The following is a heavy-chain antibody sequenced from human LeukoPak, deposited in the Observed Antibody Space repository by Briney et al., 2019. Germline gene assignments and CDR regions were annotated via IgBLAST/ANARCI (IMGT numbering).Heavy chain of an antibody. D-gene: IGHD2-15*01. CDR2: IYYSGST. J-gene: IGHJ4*02. V-gene: IGHV4-59*01. CDR1: GGSISSYY. Sequence: SETLSLTCAVSGGSISSYYWSWIRQTPGKGLEWIGYIYYSGSTNYNPSLKSRVTISVDTSKNQISLKLSSVTAADTAVYYCARVTSRCSGGSCYSEFDYWGQGTLVTVSS. CDR3: ARVTSRCSGGSCYSEFDY.